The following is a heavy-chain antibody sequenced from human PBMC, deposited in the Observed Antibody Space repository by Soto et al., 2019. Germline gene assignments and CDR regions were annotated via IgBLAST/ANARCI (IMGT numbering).Heavy chain of an antibody. CDR3: ARDGPGIAGYFDY. CDR1: GGSISTGNW. V-gene: IGHV4-4*02. Sequence: QVQMQESGPGLVKPSGPLSLTCAVSGGSISTGNWWSWVRQPPGKGLEWIGEIYHSGSTNYNPSLKSRVTISVDKSKNQFSLKLSSVTAADTAVYYCARDGPGIAGYFDYWGQGTLVTVSS. CDR2: IYHSGST. J-gene: IGHJ4*02. D-gene: IGHD6-13*01.